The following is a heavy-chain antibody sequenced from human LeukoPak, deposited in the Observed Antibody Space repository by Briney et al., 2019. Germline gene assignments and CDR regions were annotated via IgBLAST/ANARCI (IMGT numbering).Heavy chain of an antibody. Sequence: PETLSLTCTVSGGSISSSSYYWGWIRQPPGKGLEWIGSIYYSGSTYYNPSLKSRVTISVDTSKNQFSLKLSSVTAADTAVYYCASCRSSGWADLFAFDIWGQGTMVTVSS. CDR2: IYYSGST. V-gene: IGHV4-39*01. CDR1: GGSISSSSYY. CDR3: ASCRSSGWADLFAFDI. D-gene: IGHD6-19*01. J-gene: IGHJ3*02.